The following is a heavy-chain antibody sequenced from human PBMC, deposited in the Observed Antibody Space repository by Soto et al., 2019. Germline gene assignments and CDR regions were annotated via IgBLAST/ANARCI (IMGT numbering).Heavy chain of an antibody. J-gene: IGHJ6*02. CDR1: GYTFTGYY. Sequence: ASVKVSCKASGYTFTGYYMHWVRQAPGQGLEWMGWINPNSGGTNYAQKFQGWVTMTMDTSISTAYMELSRLRSDDPAVYYCARECPEGGSGSYYYYYGMDVWGQGTTVTVSS. V-gene: IGHV1-2*04. D-gene: IGHD3-10*01. CDR2: INPNSGGT. CDR3: ARECPEGGSGSYYYYYGMDV.